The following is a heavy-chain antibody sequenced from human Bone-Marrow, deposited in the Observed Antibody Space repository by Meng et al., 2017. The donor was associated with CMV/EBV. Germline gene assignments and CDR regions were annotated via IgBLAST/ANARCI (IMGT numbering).Heavy chain of an antibody. J-gene: IGHJ4*02. V-gene: IGHV1-18*01. D-gene: IGHD1-1*01. CDR1: GYTFTSYG. Sequence: ASVKVSCKASGYTFTSYGISWVRQAPGQGLEWMGWISAYNGNTSYAQKLQGRVTMTTDTSTSTAYMELRSLRSDDTAVYYCARAAVQLERSPHNDYWGQGTLVTVSS. CDR3: ARAAVQLERSPHNDY. CDR2: ISAYNGNT.